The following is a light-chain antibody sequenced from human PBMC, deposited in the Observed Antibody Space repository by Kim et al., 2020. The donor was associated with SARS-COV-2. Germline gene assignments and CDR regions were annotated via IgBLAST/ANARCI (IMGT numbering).Light chain of an antibody. V-gene: IGLV3-9*01. CDR1: NIVTKN. CDR2: RGT. Sequence: SYELTQPLSVSVALGQTARITCGGNNIVTKNVQWYQQKPGQAPVLVMYRGTNRPSGIPERFSGSNSGNTATLTISRAQAGDEADYYCQVWDSSTWVFGGG. J-gene: IGLJ3*02. CDR3: QVWDSSTWV.